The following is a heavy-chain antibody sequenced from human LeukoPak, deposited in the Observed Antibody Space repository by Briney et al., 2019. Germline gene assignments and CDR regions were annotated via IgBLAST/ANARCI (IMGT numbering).Heavy chain of an antibody. J-gene: IGHJ4*02. V-gene: IGHV3-33*01. CDR1: GFIFSNSG. Sequence: GGSLSLSCAASGFIFSNSGMHWVRQAPGKGLEWVTVIYTDGSTKYYAGSVKGRFTISRDNSQNTLYLQMNSLRAEDTAVYYCARNSGGRRYYFTEWGQGTLVTVSS. CDR3: ARNSGGRRYYFTE. CDR2: IYTDGSTK. D-gene: IGHD3-10*01.